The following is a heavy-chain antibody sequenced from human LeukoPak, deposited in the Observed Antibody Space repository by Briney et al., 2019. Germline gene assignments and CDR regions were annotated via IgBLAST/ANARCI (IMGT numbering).Heavy chain of an antibody. Sequence: GRSLRLSCAASRFTFNSCAMHWVRQAQGEGLEWVATISYDGSNTHYADSVKGRFIISRDNSKNTLSLLMNSLKTEDTAVYYCVKGVGLYDSSGYFDYWGQGTLVPVSS. J-gene: IGHJ4*02. CDR2: ISYDGSNT. CDR3: VKGVGLYDSSGYFDY. CDR1: RFTFNSCA. V-gene: IGHV3-30-3*02. D-gene: IGHD3-22*01.